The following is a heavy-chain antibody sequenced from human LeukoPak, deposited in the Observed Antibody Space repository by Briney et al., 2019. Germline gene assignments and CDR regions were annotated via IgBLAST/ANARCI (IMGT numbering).Heavy chain of an antibody. CDR3: TSTPEILGGGWQFFVY. D-gene: IGHD6-19*01. CDR2: FFYSGNT. J-gene: IGHJ4*02. V-gene: IGHV4-39*01. Sequence: SETLSLTCTVSGASISTYYWGWIRQPPGKGLEWIGSFFYSGNTYDNPSLKSRVTISVDTSKNQFSLKLSSVTAADTAVYYCTSTPEILGGGWQFFVYWGQGTLVTVSS. CDR1: GASISTYY.